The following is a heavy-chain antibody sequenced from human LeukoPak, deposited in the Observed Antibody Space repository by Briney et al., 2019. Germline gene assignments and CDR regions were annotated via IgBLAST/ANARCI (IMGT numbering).Heavy chain of an antibody. CDR2: ISGSGGST. CDR3: AKHVPGWVVVAATQGY. Sequence: PGGSLRLSCAASGFTFSSHAMSWVRQAPGKGLEWVSAISGSGGSTYYADSVKGRFTISRDNSKNTLYLQMNSLRAEDTAVYYCAKHVPGWVVVAATQGYWGQGTLVTVSS. D-gene: IGHD2-15*01. V-gene: IGHV3-23*01. J-gene: IGHJ4*02. CDR1: GFTFSSHA.